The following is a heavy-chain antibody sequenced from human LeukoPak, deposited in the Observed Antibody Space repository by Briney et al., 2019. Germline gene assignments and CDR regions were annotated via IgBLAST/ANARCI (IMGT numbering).Heavy chain of an antibody. Sequence: GGSLRLSCAASGFSFRTYGMHWVRQAPGKGLEWVAVAYGDGSDKYYIDSVKGRFAISKDISKNTLYVQMNSLRAEDTAVYYCATGGNYYYTHWGQGTLVTVSS. D-gene: IGHD3-16*01. CDR2: AYGDGSDK. V-gene: IGHV3-33*01. CDR3: ATGGNYYYTH. J-gene: IGHJ1*01. CDR1: GFSFRTYG.